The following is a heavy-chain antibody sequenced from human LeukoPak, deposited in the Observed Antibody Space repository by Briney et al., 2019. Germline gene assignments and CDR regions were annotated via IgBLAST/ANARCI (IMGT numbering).Heavy chain of an antibody. Sequence: GGSLRLSCAASGFTFSSYGMHWVRQAPGKGLEWVAVIWYDGSNKYYADSVKGRFTISRDNSKNTLYLQMNSLRAEDTAVYYGARDGGYCSSTSCYEFDYWGQGTLVTVSS. V-gene: IGHV3-33*01. CDR2: IWYDGSNK. CDR1: GFTFSSYG. CDR3: ARDGGYCSSTSCYEFDY. J-gene: IGHJ4*02. D-gene: IGHD2-2*01.